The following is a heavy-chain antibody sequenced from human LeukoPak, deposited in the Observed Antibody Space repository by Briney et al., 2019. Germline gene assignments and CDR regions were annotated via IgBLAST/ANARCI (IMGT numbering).Heavy chain of an antibody. CDR1: GFTVSSNY. CDR3: ARSGEAYSSSGEAFDI. V-gene: IGHV3-53*01. CDR2: IYSGGST. D-gene: IGHD6-6*01. J-gene: IGHJ3*02. Sequence: PGGSLRLSCAASGFTVSSNYXXXXXXXPXXXXXXXXXIYSGGSTYYADSVKGRFTISRDNSKNTLYLQMNSLRAEDTAVYYCARSGEAYSSSGEAFDIWGQGTMVTVSS.